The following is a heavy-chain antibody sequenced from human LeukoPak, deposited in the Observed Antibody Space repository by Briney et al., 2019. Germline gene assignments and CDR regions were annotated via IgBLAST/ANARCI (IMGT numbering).Heavy chain of an antibody. CDR1: GGTFSSYA. V-gene: IGHV1-8*02. Sequence: ASVKVSCKASGGTFSSYAISWVRQAPGQGLEWMGWMNPNSGNTGYAQKFQGRVSMTRNTSISTAYMELSSLRSEDTAVYYCARGIGGYNYGNFDYWGQGTLVTVSS. D-gene: IGHD5-18*01. CDR2: MNPNSGNT. J-gene: IGHJ4*02. CDR3: ARGIGGYNYGNFDY.